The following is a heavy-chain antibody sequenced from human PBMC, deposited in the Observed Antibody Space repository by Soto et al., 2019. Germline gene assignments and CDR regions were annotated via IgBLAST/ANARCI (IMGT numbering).Heavy chain of an antibody. J-gene: IGHJ4*02. Sequence: PGGSLRLSCSASGFTFSSNSMHWVRQAPGKRLEYVSGVRGNGDPPFYADSVKGRFTISRDNSKNTLYLQMSSLSADDTAVYYCVKSRGGNNFDFFDWGQGALVTFSS. CDR3: VKSRGGNNFDFFD. V-gene: IGHV3-64D*06. CDR1: GFTFSSNS. D-gene: IGHD5-12*01. CDR2: VRGNGDPP.